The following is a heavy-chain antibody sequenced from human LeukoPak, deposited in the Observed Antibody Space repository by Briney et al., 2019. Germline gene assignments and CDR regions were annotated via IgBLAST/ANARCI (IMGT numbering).Heavy chain of an antibody. CDR2: ISYDGSNK. J-gene: IGHJ1*01. CDR1: GFTFSSYG. Sequence: GRSLRLSCAASGFTFSSYGMHWVRQAPGKGLGWVAVISYDGSNKYYADSAKGRFTISRDNSKNTLYLQMNSLRAEDTAVYYCAKEPYCSSTSCIGEYFKSWGQGTLVNVSS. D-gene: IGHD2-2*01. V-gene: IGHV3-30*18. CDR3: AKEPYCSSTSCIGEYFKS.